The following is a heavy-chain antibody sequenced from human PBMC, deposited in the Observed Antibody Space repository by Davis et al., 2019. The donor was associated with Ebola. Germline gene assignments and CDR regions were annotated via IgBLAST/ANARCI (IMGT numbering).Heavy chain of an antibody. CDR3: ARDKGIVGATELFDY. CDR1: GFTFSNAW. V-gene: IGHV3-30-3*01. CDR2: ISHDGSNK. Sequence: GGSLRLSCAASGFTFSNAWINWVRQAPGKGLEWVAVISHDGSNKFYADSVKGRFTVSRDNSKNTLYLQMNSLRAEDTAVYYCARDKGIVGATELFDYWGQGTLVTASS. D-gene: IGHD1-26*01. J-gene: IGHJ4*02.